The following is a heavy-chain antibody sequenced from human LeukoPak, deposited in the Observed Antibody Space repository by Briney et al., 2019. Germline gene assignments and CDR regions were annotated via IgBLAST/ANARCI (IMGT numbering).Heavy chain of an antibody. J-gene: IGHJ5*02. D-gene: IGHD4-17*01. CDR1: GDSVSSNNAA. Sequence: SQTLSLTCATSGDSVSSNNAAWVWIRQSPSRGLEWLGRTYYRSKWYHDYAVSVKSRISFNPDTSKNQFFLQLNSVTPEDTAVCYCARDVNGAFTRSWFDPWGQGTRVTVS. V-gene: IGHV6-1*01. CDR2: TYYRSKWYH. CDR3: ARDVNGAFTRSWFDP.